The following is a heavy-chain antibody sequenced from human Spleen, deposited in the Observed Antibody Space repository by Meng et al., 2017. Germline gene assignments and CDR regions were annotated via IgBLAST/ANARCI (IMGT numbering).Heavy chain of an antibody. D-gene: IGHD2-2*01. CDR1: GFTFSSYW. CDR2: IKQDGSEK. J-gene: IGHJ6*02. CDR3: ARQSRYCSSTSCYVPYIFYYYYYGMDV. Sequence: GESLKISCAASGFTFSSYWMSWVRQAPGKGLEWVANIKQDGSEKYYVDSVKGRFTISRDNAKNSLYLQMNSLRAEDTAVYYCARQSRYCSSTSCYVPYIFYYYYYGMDVWGQGTTVTVSS. V-gene: IGHV3-7*01.